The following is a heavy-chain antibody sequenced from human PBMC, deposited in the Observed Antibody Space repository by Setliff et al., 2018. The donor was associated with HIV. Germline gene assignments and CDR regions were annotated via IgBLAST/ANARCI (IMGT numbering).Heavy chain of an antibody. Sequence: SVTLSLTCAVSGDSMSGYSWSWIRHSPGKGLEWIGYIYFSGKTNYNPSLMSRVSISVDTSKSQFSLKLSAVTAADTAVYYCARGEMATIFSGIPFPLYFDYWFDSWGQGTLVTVSS. CDR1: GDSMSGYS. D-gene: IGHD5-12*01. CDR2: IYFSGKT. CDR3: ARGEMATIFSGIPFPLYFDYWFDS. J-gene: IGHJ5*01. V-gene: IGHV4-59*12.